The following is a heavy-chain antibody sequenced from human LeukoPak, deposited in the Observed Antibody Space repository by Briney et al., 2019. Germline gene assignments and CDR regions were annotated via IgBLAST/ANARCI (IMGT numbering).Heavy chain of an antibody. CDR2: IYYSGST. V-gene: IGHV4-59*01. J-gene: IGHJ6*02. D-gene: IGHD2-2*02. Sequence: SETLSLTCTVSGGSISSYYWSWIRQPPGKGLEWIGYIYYSGSTNYNPSLKSRVTISVDTSENQFSLKLSSVTAADTAVYYCARDCSSTSCYRGYYYYYGMDVWGQGTTVTASS. CDR1: GGSISSYY. CDR3: ARDCSSTSCYRGYYYYYGMDV.